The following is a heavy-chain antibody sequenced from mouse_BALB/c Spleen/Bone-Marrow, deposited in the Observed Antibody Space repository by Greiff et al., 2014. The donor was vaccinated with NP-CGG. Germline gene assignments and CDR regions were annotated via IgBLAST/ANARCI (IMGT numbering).Heavy chain of an antibody. CDR2: IHYSGST. CDR3: ARREGNHAAWFAY. Sequence: VQLQQSGPDLVKPSQSLSLTCTVTGYSITSGYSWHWIRQFPGNKLEWMGYIHYSGSTNYNPSLKSRISITRDTSKNQFSLQLNSVTTEDTATYYCARREGNHAAWFAYWGQGTLVTVSA. V-gene: IGHV3-1*02. J-gene: IGHJ3*01. D-gene: IGHD2-1*01. CDR1: GYSITSGYS.